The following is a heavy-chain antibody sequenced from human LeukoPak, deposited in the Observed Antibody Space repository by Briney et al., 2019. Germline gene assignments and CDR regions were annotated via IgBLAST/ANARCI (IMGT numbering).Heavy chain of an antibody. V-gene: IGHV3-23*01. Sequence: GGSLRPSCAASGFTFSSYAMRWVRQAPGKGLEWVSSITGNGDTTYYADSVKGRFSISRDNSKNTLYLQMNSLRAEDTAVYYCADSNYWYPVDYWGQGTLVTVSS. D-gene: IGHD4-11*01. CDR2: ITGNGDTT. J-gene: IGHJ4*02. CDR3: ADSNYWYPVDY. CDR1: GFTFSSYA.